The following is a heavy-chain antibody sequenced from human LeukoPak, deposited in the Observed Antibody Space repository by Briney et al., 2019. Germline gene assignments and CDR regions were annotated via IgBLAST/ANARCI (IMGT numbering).Heavy chain of an antibody. CDR2: IYHSGST. Sequence: PSETLSFTCTVSGGSISSSTYYWGWIRQPPGKGLEWIGYIYHSGSTYYNPSLKSRVTISVDRSKNQFSLKLSSVTAADTAVYYCAGWEYYYGSGGLLDYWGQGTLVTVSS. D-gene: IGHD3-10*01. V-gene: IGHV4-39*07. J-gene: IGHJ4*02. CDR1: GGSISSSTYY. CDR3: AGWEYYYGSGGLLDY.